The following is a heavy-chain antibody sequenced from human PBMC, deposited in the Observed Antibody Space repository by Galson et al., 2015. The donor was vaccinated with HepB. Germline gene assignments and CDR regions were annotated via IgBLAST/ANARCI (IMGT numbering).Heavy chain of an antibody. CDR2: IKSKTDGGTT. CDR1: GFTFSNAW. D-gene: IGHD3-10*01. CDR3: TTDAPVLLWFRGNWFDP. J-gene: IGHJ5*02. Sequence: SLRLSCAASGFTFSNAWMSWVRQAPGKGLEWVGRIKSKTDGGTTDYAAPVKGRFTISRDDSKNTLYLQMNSLKTEDTAVYYCTTDAPVLLWFRGNWFDPWGQGTLVTVSS. V-gene: IGHV3-15*01.